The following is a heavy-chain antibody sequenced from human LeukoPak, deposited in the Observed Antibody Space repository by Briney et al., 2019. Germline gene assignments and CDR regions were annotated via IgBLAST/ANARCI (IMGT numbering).Heavy chain of an antibody. J-gene: IGHJ5*02. CDR2: IIPIFGIA. D-gene: IGHD2-15*01. Sequence: SVKVSCKASGGTFSSYVISWVRQAPGQGLEWMGRIIPIFGIANYAQKFQGRVTITADKSTSTAYMELSSLRSEDTAVYYCARVGLVGWFDPWGQGTLVTVSS. CDR1: GGTFSSYV. CDR3: ARVGLVGWFDP. V-gene: IGHV1-69*04.